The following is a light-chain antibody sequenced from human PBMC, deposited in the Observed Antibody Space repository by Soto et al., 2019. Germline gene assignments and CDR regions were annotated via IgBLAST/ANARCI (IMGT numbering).Light chain of an antibody. J-gene: IGLJ2*01. CDR2: EVT. CDR3: TSYAGSDNPVL. CDR1: SNDIGEYHY. Sequence: QSVLTQPPSASGSPGQSVTIPCTGTSNDIGEYHYVSWYQQHPGKAPKLMIYEVTQRPSGVPHRFSGSKSGNTASLTVSGLQPEDEADYYCTSYAGSDNPVLFGRGTKLTVL. V-gene: IGLV2-8*01.